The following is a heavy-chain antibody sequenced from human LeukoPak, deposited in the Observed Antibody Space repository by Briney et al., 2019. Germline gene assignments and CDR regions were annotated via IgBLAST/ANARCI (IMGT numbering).Heavy chain of an antibody. V-gene: IGHV3-23*01. J-gene: IGHJ6*03. Sequence: PGGSLRLSCAASGFTSSNYAMVWVRQAPGKGLDWVSAMTSDGRTFYADSVRGRVTISRDNSKNTLYLQMNSLGAEDTAEYFCANVGVAAASPPFYLDVWGKGTTVTVSS. CDR3: ANVGVAAASPPFYLDV. D-gene: IGHD2-2*01. CDR1: GFTSSNYA. CDR2: MTSDGRT.